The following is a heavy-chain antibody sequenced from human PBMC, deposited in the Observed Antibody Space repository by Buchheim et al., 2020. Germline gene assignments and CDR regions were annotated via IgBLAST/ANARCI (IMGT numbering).Heavy chain of an antibody. J-gene: IGHJ3*02. CDR2: IYYSGSA. D-gene: IGHD1-1*01. Sequence: QMQLQESGPGLVKPSQTLSLTCTVSGGSISSGDYFWSWIRQPPGKGLEWIGYIYYSGSAYYNPSLKSRVTISVDTSKNQFSLKLTSVTAADTAVYYCAREVNAPLPTSDDAFDIWGQGT. CDR1: GGSISSGDYF. CDR3: AREVNAPLPTSDDAFDI. V-gene: IGHV4-30-4*01.